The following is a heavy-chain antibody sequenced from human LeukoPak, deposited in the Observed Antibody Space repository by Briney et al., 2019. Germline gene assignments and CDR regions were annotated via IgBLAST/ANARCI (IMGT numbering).Heavy chain of an antibody. V-gene: IGHV4-34*01. D-gene: IGHD3-9*01. Sequence: PSETLSLTCAVYGGSFSGYYWSWIRQPPGKGLEWIGEINHSGSTNYNPSLKSRVTISVDTSKNQFSLKLSSVTAADTAAYYCARGSHYDILTGYWFDYWGQGTLVTVSS. J-gene: IGHJ4*02. CDR1: GGSFSGYY. CDR3: ARGSHYDILTGYWFDY. CDR2: INHSGST.